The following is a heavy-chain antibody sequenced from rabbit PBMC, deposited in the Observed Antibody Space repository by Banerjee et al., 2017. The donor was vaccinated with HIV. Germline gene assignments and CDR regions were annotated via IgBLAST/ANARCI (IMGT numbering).Heavy chain of an antibody. V-gene: IGHV1S45*01. CDR2: IVTGSSGTT. CDR1: GFSFSSYW. Sequence: QEQLVESGGDLVKPEGSLTLTCTASGFSFSSYWMCWVRQAPGKGLEWIACIVTGSSGTTYYASWAKGRFTISKTSSTTVTLQMTSLTAADTATYFCARGDGGTSGSNLWGPGTLVPVS. J-gene: IGHJ4*01. D-gene: IGHD1-1*01. CDR3: ARGDGGTSGSNL.